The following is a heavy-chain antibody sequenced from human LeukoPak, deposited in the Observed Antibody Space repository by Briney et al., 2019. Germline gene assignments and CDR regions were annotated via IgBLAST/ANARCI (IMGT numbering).Heavy chain of an antibody. D-gene: IGHD4-23*01. CDR1: GGTFSSYA. CDR2: IIPILGIA. J-gene: IGHJ4*02. Sequence: ASVKVSCEASGGTFSSYAISWVRQAPGQGLEWMGRIIPILGIANYAQKFQGRVTITADKSTSTAYMELSSLRSEDTAVYYCARALWPYGGNFDYWGQGTLVTVSS. CDR3: ARALWPYGGNFDY. V-gene: IGHV1-69*04.